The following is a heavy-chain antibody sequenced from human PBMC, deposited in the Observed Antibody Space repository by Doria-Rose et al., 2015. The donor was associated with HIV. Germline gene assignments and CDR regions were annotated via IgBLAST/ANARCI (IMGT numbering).Heavy chain of an antibody. Sequence: SYYIHWVRQAPGQGLEWMGVINPSDASTNYTQNFQGRVTVTRDTSTRTVYMELSSLRSEDTAVYYCAREGGFTIFGVVSYWYFDLWGRGTLVSVSS. CDR2: INPSDAST. V-gene: IGHV1-46*01. J-gene: IGHJ2*01. CDR1: SYY. D-gene: IGHD3-3*01. CDR3: AREGGFTIFGVVSYWYFDL.